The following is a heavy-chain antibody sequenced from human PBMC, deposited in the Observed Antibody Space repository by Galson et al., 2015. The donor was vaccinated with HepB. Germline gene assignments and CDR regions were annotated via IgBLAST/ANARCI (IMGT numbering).Heavy chain of an antibody. Sequence: SLRLSCAASGFTFSSYAMHWVRQAPGKGLEWVAVISYDGSNKYYADSVKGRFTISRDNSKNTLYLQMNSLRAEDTAVYYCASAGHTGTTGLGYWGQGTLVTVSS. V-gene: IGHV3-30-3*01. J-gene: IGHJ4*02. CDR1: GFTFSSYA. D-gene: IGHD1-1*01. CDR2: ISYDGSNK. CDR3: ASAGHTGTTGLGY.